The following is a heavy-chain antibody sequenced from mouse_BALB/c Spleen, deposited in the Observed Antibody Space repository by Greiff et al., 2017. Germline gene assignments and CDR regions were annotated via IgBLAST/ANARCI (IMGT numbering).Heavy chain of an antibody. J-gene: IGHJ4*01. Sequence: EVPRVESGGGLVKPGGSLKLSCAASGFTFSSYAMSWVRQTPEKRLEWVASISSGGSTYYPDSVKGRFTISRDNARNILYLQMSSLRSEDTAMYYCARERDYAMDYWGQGTSVTVSS. CDR2: ISSGGST. CDR3: ARERDYAMDY. V-gene: IGHV5-6-5*01. CDR1: GFTFSSYA.